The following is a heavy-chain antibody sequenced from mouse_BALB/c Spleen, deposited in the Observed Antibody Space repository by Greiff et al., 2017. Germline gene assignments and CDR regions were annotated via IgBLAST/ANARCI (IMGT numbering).Heavy chain of an antibody. Sequence: EVKLVESGGGLVQPGGSLKLSCAASGFTFSSYGMSWVRQTPDKRLELVATINSNGGSTYYPDSVKGRFTISRDNAKNTLYLQMSSLKSEDTAMYYCARDDYGSSYGYWGQGTTLTVSS. CDR1: GFTFSSYG. J-gene: IGHJ2*01. D-gene: IGHD1-1*01. CDR3: ARDDYGSSYGY. V-gene: IGHV5-6-3*01. CDR2: INSNGGST.